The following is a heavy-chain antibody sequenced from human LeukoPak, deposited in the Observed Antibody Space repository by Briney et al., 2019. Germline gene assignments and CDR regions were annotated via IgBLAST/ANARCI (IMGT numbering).Heavy chain of an antibody. V-gene: IGHV1-2*02. J-gene: IGHJ4*02. D-gene: IGHD6-13*01. Sequence: GASVKVSCKASGYTFTGYYMHWVRQAPGQGLEWMGWINPNSGGTNYAQKFQGRVTMTRDTSISTAYMELSSLRSEDTAVYYCARGRRYSSSWYLFDYWGQGTLVTVSS. CDR2: INPNSGGT. CDR3: ARGRRYSSSWYLFDY. CDR1: GYTFTGYY.